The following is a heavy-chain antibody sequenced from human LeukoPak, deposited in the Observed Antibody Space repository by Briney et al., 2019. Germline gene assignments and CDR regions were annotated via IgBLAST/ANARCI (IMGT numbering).Heavy chain of an antibody. Sequence: PGGSLRLSCAASGFTFSSYALHWVRQAPGKGLEWVAVISYDGSNKYYADSVKGRFTISRDNFKNTLDPQMNSLRPEDTAVYHCAKDEATIGYSYYYMDVWGKGTMVTISS. CDR2: ISYDGSNK. D-gene: IGHD5-12*01. CDR3: AKDEATIGYSYYYMDV. J-gene: IGHJ6*03. V-gene: IGHV3-30*04. CDR1: GFTFSSYA.